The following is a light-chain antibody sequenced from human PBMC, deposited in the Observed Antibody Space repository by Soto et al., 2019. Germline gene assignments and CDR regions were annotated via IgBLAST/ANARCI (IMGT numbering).Light chain of an antibody. Sequence: SVLTQPPSVSGAPGQRVTISCTGSSSNIGAGYDVHWYQQLPGTAPKLLIFGNTNRPSGVPDRFSGSKSDTSASLAITGLQAEDEADYYCQSYDSSLNGVVFGGGTKLTVL. CDR2: GNT. J-gene: IGLJ2*01. CDR1: SSNIGAGYD. V-gene: IGLV1-40*01. CDR3: QSYDSSLNGVV.